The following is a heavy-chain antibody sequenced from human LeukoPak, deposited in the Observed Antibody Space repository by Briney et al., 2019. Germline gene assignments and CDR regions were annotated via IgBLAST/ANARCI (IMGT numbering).Heavy chain of an antibody. CDR1: GFTFSSYS. CDR3: IVLAVTATLGFDY. V-gene: IGHV3-48*01. CDR2: ISSSSSTI. Sequence: GGSLRVSCAASGFTFSSYSMNWVRQAPGKGLEWVSYISSSSSTIYYADSVKGRFTISRDNAKNSLYLQMNSLRAEDTAVYYCIVLAVTATLGFDYWGQGTLVTVSS. J-gene: IGHJ4*02. D-gene: IGHD6-19*01.